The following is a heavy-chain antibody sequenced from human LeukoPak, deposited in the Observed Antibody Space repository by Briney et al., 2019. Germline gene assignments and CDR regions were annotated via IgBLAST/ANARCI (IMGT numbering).Heavy chain of an antibody. CDR2: IIPIFGTA. J-gene: IGHJ4*02. CDR3: ARVRYSGYDSDY. CDR1: GGTFSSYA. Sequence: ASVKVSCKASGGTFSSYAISWVRQAPGQGLEWMGRIIPIFGTANYAQKFQGRVTITTDESTSTAYMELSSLRSEDPAVYYCARVRYSGYDSDYWGQGTLVTVSS. V-gene: IGHV1-69*05. D-gene: IGHD5-12*01.